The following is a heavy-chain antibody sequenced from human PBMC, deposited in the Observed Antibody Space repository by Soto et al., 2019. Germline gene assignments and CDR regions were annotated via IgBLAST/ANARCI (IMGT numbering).Heavy chain of an antibody. J-gene: IGHJ6*02. Sequence: SETLSLTCTVSGGSLSSYYWIWIRHPGGQGKDWIGYIYYSGSTNYNPSLKSRVTISVDTSKNQFSLKLSSVTAADTAVYYCARDPRGDCSGGSCYYYGMDVWGQGTTVTVSS. V-gene: IGHV4-59*01. D-gene: IGHD2-15*01. CDR2: IYYSGST. CDR3: ARDPRGDCSGGSCYYYGMDV. CDR1: GGSLSSYY.